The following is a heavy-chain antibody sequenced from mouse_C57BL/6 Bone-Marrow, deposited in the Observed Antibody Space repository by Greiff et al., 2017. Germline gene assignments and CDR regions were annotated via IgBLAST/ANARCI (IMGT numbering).Heavy chain of an antibody. J-gene: IGHJ1*03. Sequence: QVQLQQPGAELVKPGASVKMSCKASGYTFTSYWITWVKQRPGQGLEWIGDIYPGSGSTNYNEKFKSKATLTADKSSSTAYMELRSLTSEDSAVYFCARPNPHYYGSSYWYFDVWGTGTTVTVSS. D-gene: IGHD1-1*01. CDR1: GYTFTSYW. V-gene: IGHV1-55*01. CDR3: ARPNPHYYGSSYWYFDV. CDR2: IYPGSGST.